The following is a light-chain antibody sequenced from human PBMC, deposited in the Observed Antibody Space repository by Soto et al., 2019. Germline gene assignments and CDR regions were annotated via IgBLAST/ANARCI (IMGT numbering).Light chain of an antibody. Sequence: DIQMTQSPSTLSASVGDRVTITCRASQTVERWLAWYQQKPGKAPNLVISDVSSLERGVPSRFSGSGSGTEFTLTISGLQPDDFATYYCQQYKDSVWTSGQGTKVDIK. V-gene: IGKV1-5*01. CDR3: QQYKDSVWT. CDR2: DVS. J-gene: IGKJ1*01. CDR1: QTVERW.